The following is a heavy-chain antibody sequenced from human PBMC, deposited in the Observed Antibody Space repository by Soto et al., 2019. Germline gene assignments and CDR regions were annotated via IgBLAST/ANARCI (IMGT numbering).Heavy chain of an antibody. V-gene: IGHV3-11*01. CDR2: VSGGGATT. D-gene: IGHD2-8*01. Sequence: QVHLVESGGGLVQPGGSLRLSCTGSGFTLSGYYMSWIRQAPGKGLEWVSYVSGGGATTYYADSVKGRFTISRDNAKKSPYMNMNNLRVADTGAYYCARARPDIVQRVGENPGYYGMGVWGTGTTLPVS. J-gene: IGHJ6*04. CDR3: ARARPDIVQRVGENPGYYGMGV. CDR1: GFTLSGYY.